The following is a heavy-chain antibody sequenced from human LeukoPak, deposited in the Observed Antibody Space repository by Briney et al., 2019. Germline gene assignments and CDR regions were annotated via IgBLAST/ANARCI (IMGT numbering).Heavy chain of an antibody. CDR3: ARVTGYRIEDYFDY. Sequence: SKTLFLTCTVSVGSISSYYWSWIRQPAGKGLEWIGRIYTSRSTNYNPSLKSRVTISVETSKNESSLKLRSVTAADTAVYYCARVTGYRIEDYFDYWGQGTLVTVSS. CDR1: VGSISSYY. V-gene: IGHV4-4*07. D-gene: IGHD6-13*01. J-gene: IGHJ4*02. CDR2: IYTSRST.